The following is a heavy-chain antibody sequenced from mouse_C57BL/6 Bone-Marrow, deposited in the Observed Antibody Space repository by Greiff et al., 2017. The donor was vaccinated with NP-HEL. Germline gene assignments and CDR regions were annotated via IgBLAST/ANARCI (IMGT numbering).Heavy chain of an antibody. CDR3: ARYEVTTDFDY. CDR2: IHPNSGST. D-gene: IGHD2-2*01. J-gene: IGHJ2*01. Sequence: VQLQQPGAELVKPGASVKLSCKASGYTFTSYWMHWVKQRPGQGLEWIGMIHPNSGSTNYNEKFKSKATLTVDKSSSTAYMQLSSLTSEDSAVYYGARYEVTTDFDYWGQGTTLTVSS. V-gene: IGHV1-64*01. CDR1: GYTFTSYW.